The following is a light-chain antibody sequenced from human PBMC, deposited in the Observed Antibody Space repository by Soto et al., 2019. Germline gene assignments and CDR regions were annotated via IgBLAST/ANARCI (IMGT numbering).Light chain of an antibody. CDR2: EVS. J-gene: IGLJ1*01. Sequence: QSALTQPASVSGSPGQSITISCTGTNXDIGGHNFVSWYQLHPGKGPKLMISEVSNRPSGVSNRFSGSKSGNTASLTISGLQAEDEADYYCSSYTSSSTLYVFGTGTKVTVL. V-gene: IGLV2-14*01. CDR3: SSYTSSSTLYV. CDR1: NXDIGGHNF.